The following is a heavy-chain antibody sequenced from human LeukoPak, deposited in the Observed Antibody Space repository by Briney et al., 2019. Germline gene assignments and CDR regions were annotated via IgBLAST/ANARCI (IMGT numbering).Heavy chain of an antibody. Sequence: GSLRLSCAASGFTFSSYSMNWVRQAPGKGLEWVSSISSSSSYIYYADSVKGRFTISRDNAKNSLYLQMNSLKTEDTAVYYCTRAGPLLLRYFDWAFDYWGRGTLVTVSS. J-gene: IGHJ4*02. CDR2: ISSSSSYI. V-gene: IGHV3-21*03. D-gene: IGHD3-9*01. CDR1: GFTFSSYS. CDR3: TRAGPLLLRYFDWAFDY.